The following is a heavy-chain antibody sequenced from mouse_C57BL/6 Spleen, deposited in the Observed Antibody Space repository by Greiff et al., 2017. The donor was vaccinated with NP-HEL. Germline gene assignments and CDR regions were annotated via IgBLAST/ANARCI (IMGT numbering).Heavy chain of an antibody. D-gene: IGHD2-4*01. CDR1: GFTFSDYY. Sequence: EVNVVESEGGLVQPGSSMKLSCTASGFTFSDYYMAWVRQVPEKGLEWVANSNYEGRCKQHRDSRKSRVRSWRHNEKNILYLQMSSLKSEDTATYYCARGDYDYDDYAMDYWGQGTSVTVSS. J-gene: IGHJ4*01. CDR3: ARGDYDYDDYAMDY. CDR2: SNYEGRCK. V-gene: IGHV5-16*01.